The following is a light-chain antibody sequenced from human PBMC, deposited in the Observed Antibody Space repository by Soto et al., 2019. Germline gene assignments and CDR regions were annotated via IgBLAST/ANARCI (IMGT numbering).Light chain of an antibody. CDR1: QSVSGN. CDR3: QPYNNWPLT. CDR2: GAS. V-gene: IGKV3-15*01. Sequence: EVVMTQSPATLSVSPGERVTLSCRASQSVSGNLAWYQQKPGQAPRLLIHGASTRATGVPARFSGSRSGPEFTLTINSLQSEDFAIYYCQPYNNWPLTFGGGTKV. J-gene: IGKJ4*01.